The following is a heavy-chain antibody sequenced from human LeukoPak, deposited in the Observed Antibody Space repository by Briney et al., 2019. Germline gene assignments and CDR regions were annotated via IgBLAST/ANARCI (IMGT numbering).Heavy chain of an antibody. CDR1: GGSISSSSYY. Sequence: SETLSLTCTVSGGSISSSSYYWGWIRQPPGKGLEWIGSIYYSGSTYYNPSLKSRVTISVDTSKNQFSLKLSSVTAADTAVYYCARSIVGAASFDYWGQGTLVTVSS. CDR3: ARSIVGAASFDY. V-gene: IGHV4-39*07. D-gene: IGHD1-26*01. J-gene: IGHJ4*02. CDR2: IYYSGST.